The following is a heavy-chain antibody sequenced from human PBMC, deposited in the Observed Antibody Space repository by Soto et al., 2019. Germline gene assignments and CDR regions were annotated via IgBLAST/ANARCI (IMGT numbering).Heavy chain of an antibody. CDR2: ISWNSGSI. J-gene: IGHJ6*02. V-gene: IGHV3-9*01. CDR3: AREACGGDCYYYYYYGMDV. CDR1: GFTFDDYA. D-gene: IGHD2-21*02. Sequence: GGSLRLSCAASGFTFDDYAMHWVRQAPGKGLEWVSGISWNSGSIGYADSVKGRFTISRDNAKNSLYLQMNSLRSEDTAVYYCAREACGGDCYYYYYYGMDVWGQGATVTVSS.